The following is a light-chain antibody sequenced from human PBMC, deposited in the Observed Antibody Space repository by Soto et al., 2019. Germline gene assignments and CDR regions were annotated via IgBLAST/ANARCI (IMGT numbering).Light chain of an antibody. Sequence: EIVLTQSPATLSLSPGERATLSCRASQSVSSYLAWYQQKPGQAPRLLIYDASNRATGIPARFSGRGSGTDFTLTISRLEPEDFAVYYCQQRSNWPPTWTFGQGTKVEIK. CDR3: QQRSNWPPTWT. CDR2: DAS. CDR1: QSVSSY. V-gene: IGKV3-11*01. J-gene: IGKJ1*01.